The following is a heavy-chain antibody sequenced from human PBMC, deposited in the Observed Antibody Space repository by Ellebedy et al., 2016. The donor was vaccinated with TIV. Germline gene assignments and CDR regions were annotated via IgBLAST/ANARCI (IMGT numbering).Heavy chain of an antibody. CDR3: AKRGVGDFYDSESYYFDY. V-gene: IGHV3-23*01. J-gene: IGHJ4*02. CDR1: GFSFSNYA. Sequence: GGSLRLXCAASGFSFSNYAMSWVRQAPGKGLEWVSGISGSGGSTHYADSVEGRFTISRDNSKNTLYVQMNSLRAEDTAIYYCAKRGVGDFYDSESYYFDYWGQGTLITVSS. CDR2: ISGSGGST. D-gene: IGHD3-10*01.